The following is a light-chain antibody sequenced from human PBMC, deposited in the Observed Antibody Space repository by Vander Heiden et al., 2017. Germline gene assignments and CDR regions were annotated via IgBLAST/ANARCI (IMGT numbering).Light chain of an antibody. CDR1: QSISNY. CDR2: GAS. J-gene: IGKJ2*01. V-gene: IGKV1-39*01. Sequence: DIQMTQSPSSLSASVGDRVTITCRASQSISNYLNWYQHKPGKAPNLLIYGASSLQSGVPSTFSGSRSGTDFTLTITSLQPEDFATYYCQQSYNSPYTFGQGTKLEIK. CDR3: QQSYNSPYT.